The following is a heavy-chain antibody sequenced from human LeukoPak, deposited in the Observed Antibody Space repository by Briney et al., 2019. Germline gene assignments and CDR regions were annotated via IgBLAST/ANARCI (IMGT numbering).Heavy chain of an antibody. D-gene: IGHD5-12*01. CDR3: ARARVATISAYFDY. V-gene: IGHV1-69*13. Sequence: SVKVSCKASGGTFSSYAISWVRQAPGQGLEWMGGIIPIFGTANYAQKFQGRVTITADESTSTAYMELGSLRSEDTAVYYCARARVATISAYFDYWGQGTLVTVSS. CDR2: IIPIFGTA. J-gene: IGHJ4*02. CDR1: GGTFSSYA.